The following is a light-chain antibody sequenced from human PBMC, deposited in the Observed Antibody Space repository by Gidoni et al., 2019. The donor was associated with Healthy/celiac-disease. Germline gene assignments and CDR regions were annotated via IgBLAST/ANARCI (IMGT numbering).Light chain of an antibody. CDR1: QSISSY. CDR2: AAS. J-gene: IGKJ4*01. V-gene: IGKV1-39*01. CDR3: QQSYSTPLT. Sequence: DIQITHSPSSLSASVGDRVTITCRASQSISSYLNWYQQKPGKAPKLLIYAASRLQSGVTSRFSGSGAGTDFTLTISSLQPEDFANYYCQQSYSTPLTFGGGTKVEIK.